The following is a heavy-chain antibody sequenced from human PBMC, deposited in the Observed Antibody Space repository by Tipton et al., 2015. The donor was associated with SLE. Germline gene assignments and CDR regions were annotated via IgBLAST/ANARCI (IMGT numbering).Heavy chain of an antibody. CDR1: GFTFSSYW. D-gene: IGHD2-15*01. CDR2: IKQDGSEK. CDR3: ASLVVAATGDAFDI. J-gene: IGHJ3*02. Sequence: SLRLSCAASGFTFSSYWMSWVRQAPGKGLEWAANIKQDGSEKYYVDSVKGRFTISRDNAKNSLYLQMNSLRAEDTAVYYCASLVVAATGDAFDISGQGTMVTVSS. V-gene: IGHV3-7*01.